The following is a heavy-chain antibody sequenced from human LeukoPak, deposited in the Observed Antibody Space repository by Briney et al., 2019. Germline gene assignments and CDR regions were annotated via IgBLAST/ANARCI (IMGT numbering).Heavy chain of an antibody. D-gene: IGHD3-10*01. J-gene: IGHJ6*03. CDR3: ARGFGGAVYYYMDV. Sequence: PSETLSLTCTVSGDSISSSSYYWGWIRQPPGKGLEWIGEINHSGSTNYNPSLKSRVTISVDTSKNQFSLKLSSVTAADTAVYYCARGFGGAVYYYMDVWGKGTTVTVSS. V-gene: IGHV4-39*07. CDR2: INHSGST. CDR1: GDSISSSSYY.